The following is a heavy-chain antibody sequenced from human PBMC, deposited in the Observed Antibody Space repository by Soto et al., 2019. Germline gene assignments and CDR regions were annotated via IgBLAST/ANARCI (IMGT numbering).Heavy chain of an antibody. D-gene: IGHD3-10*01. Sequence: QVQLVQSGAEVKKPGASVKVSCKASGYTFTSYGISWVRQAPGQGLEWMGWISAYNGNTNYAQKLQGRVTMTTDTSTSTAYMELRSLRSDDTAVYYCASAGWLGEWDYYYGMDVWGQGTTVTVSS. V-gene: IGHV1-18*01. CDR3: ASAGWLGEWDYYYGMDV. CDR2: ISAYNGNT. CDR1: GYTFTSYG. J-gene: IGHJ6*02.